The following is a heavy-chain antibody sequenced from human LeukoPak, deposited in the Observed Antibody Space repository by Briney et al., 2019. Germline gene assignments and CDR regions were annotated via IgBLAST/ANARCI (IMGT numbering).Heavy chain of an antibody. J-gene: IGHJ6*03. CDR1: GFTFSSYE. CDR2: ISSSGSTI. V-gene: IGHV3-48*03. CDR3: AKDATAVPGTVYMDV. D-gene: IGHD6-13*01. Sequence: GGSLRLSCAASGFTFSSYEMNWVRQAPGKGLEWVSYISSSGSTIYYADPVKGRFTISRDNAKNSVYLQMTSLRAEDTALYYCAKDATAVPGTVYMDVWGKGTTVTISS.